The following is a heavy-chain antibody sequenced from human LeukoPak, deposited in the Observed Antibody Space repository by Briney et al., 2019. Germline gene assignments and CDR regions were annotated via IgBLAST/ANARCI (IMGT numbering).Heavy chain of an antibody. CDR1: GFTFSYYW. J-gene: IGHJ4*02. D-gene: IGHD2-21*01. Sequence: GGSLRLSCEASGFTFSYYWMNWIRQAPGKGLEWVANIKQDGREIYYADSVKGRFSISRDNAQTSLYLQMNSLGAEDTAVYYCARDVVFDYWGQGTLVSVSS. CDR2: IKQDGREI. V-gene: IGHV3-7*01. CDR3: ARDVVFDY.